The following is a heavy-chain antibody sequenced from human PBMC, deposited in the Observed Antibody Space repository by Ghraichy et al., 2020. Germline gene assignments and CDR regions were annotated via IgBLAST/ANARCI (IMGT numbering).Heavy chain of an antibody. J-gene: IGHJ2*01. CDR2: IIPIFGTA. D-gene: IGHD4-17*01. CDR1: GGTFSSYA. CDR3: ARDYGDYRSSNWYFDL. V-gene: IGHV1-69*13. Sequence: SVKVSCKASGGTFSSYAISWVRQAPGQGLEWMGGIIPIFGTANYAQKFQGRVTITADESTSTAYMELSSLRSEDTAVYYCARDYGDYRSSNWYFDLWGRGTLVTVSS.